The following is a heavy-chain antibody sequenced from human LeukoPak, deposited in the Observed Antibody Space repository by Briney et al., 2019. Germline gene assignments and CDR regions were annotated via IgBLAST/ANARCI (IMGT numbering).Heavy chain of an antibody. J-gene: IGHJ4*02. V-gene: IGHV1-18*01. CDR3: ARDGGDLDY. CDR2: INAYHGNT. Sequence: ASVKVSCKASGYTFTNYGISWVRQASGQGLEWMGWINAYHGNTNYAQKLQGRVTLTTDTSTSTAYMELKSLRSDDTAVYYCARDGGDLDYWGQGTLVTVSS. D-gene: IGHD2-21*02. CDR1: GYTFTNYG.